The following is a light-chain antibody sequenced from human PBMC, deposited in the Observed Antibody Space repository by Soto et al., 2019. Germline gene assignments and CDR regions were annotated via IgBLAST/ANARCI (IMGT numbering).Light chain of an antibody. V-gene: IGKV3-20*01. CDR2: DAS. J-gene: IGKJ5*01. Sequence: EIVLTQSPGTLSLSPGERATLSCRASQTVSRSALAWYQQKPGQAPRLLIYDASNRATGIPARFSGSGSGTDFTLTISSLQSEDFAVYYCQQYNTWRSITFGQGTRLEIK. CDR3: QQYNTWRSIT. CDR1: QTVSRSA.